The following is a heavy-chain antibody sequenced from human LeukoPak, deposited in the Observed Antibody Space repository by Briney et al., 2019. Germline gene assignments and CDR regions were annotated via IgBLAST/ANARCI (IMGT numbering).Heavy chain of an antibody. CDR3: VRGFRGYSFDY. V-gene: IGHV3-53*01. J-gene: IGHJ4*02. CDR2: ISTGGSP. Sequence: PGGSLRLSCAASGFTVSNNYMTWVRQAPGKGLEWVSLISTGGSPYYTDSVKGRFTISRDNSKNTLFLQMNSLRAADTAVYYCVRGFRGYSFDYWGQGTLVTVSS. CDR1: GFTVSNNY.